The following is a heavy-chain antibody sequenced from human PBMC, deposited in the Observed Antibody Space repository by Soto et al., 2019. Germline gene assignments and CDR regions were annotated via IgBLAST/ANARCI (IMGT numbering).Heavy chain of an antibody. CDR1: GFTFSSYG. CDR3: AKDGDAEDIVVVVAARRNYYMDV. CDR2: ISYDGSNK. D-gene: IGHD2-15*01. Sequence: GGSLRLSCAASGFTFSSYGMHWVRQAPGKGLEWVAVISYDGSNKYYADSVKGRFTISRDNSKNTLYLQMNSLRAEDTAVYYCAKDGDAEDIVVVVAARRNYYMDVWGKGTTVTVSS. J-gene: IGHJ6*03. V-gene: IGHV3-30*18.